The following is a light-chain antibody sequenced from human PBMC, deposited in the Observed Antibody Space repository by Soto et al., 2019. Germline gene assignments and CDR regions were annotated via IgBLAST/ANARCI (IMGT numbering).Light chain of an antibody. CDR1: SSDIGGYVY. V-gene: IGLV2-14*01. CDR3: SSFTSIKTWV. Sequence: QPVLTQPASVSGSPGQSITISCTGTSSDIGGYVYVSWYQQHPGKAPKLIIYEVTNRPSGVSNRFSGSKSGYTASLTISGLQPEDEADYYCSSFTSIKTWVFGGGTKLTVL. CDR2: EVT. J-gene: IGLJ3*02.